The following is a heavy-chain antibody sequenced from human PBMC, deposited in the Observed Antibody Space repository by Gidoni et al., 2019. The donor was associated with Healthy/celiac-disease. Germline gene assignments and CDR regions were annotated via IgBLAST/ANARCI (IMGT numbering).Heavy chain of an antibody. J-gene: IGHJ4*02. V-gene: IGHV4-31*03. Sequence: QVQLQESGPGLVKPSQTLSLTCTVSGGSISSGGYYCSWIRQHPGKGLEWIGYIYYSGSTYYNPSLKSRVTISVDTSKNQFSLKLSSVTAANTAVYYCARYPYGDYADLGYFDYWGQGTLVTVSS. D-gene: IGHD4-17*01. CDR2: IYYSGST. CDR1: GGSISSGGYY. CDR3: ARYPYGDYADLGYFDY.